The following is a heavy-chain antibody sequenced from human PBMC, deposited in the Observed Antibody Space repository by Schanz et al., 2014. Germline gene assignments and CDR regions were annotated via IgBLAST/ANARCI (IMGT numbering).Heavy chain of an antibody. CDR1: GFTLSSYT. CDR2: IYSGVST. Sequence: VQLVESGGGVVQPGRSLRLSCSASGFTLSSYTMSWVRQAPGKGLQWVSIIYSGVSTYYADSVKGRFTISRDNSKDTLYLQMSGLTPEDTAVYYCARGPIPIQGVPMDFWGQGTLVTVSS. J-gene: IGHJ4*02. D-gene: IGHD3-10*01. V-gene: IGHV3-66*01. CDR3: ARGPIPIQGVPMDF.